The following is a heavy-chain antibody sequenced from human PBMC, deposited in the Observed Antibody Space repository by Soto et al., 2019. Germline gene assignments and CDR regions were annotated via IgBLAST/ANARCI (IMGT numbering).Heavy chain of an antibody. V-gene: IGHV3-23*01. Sequence: EVQLLESGGGLVQPGGSLRLSCAASGFTFSSYAMSWVRQAPGKGRGWVSAISGSGCSTYYADSVKGRFTISTDNSKNPLYLQMNGLRADDTVFYYCAKERYVGWFDPWGQGTLVTVSS. J-gene: IGHJ5*02. CDR3: AKERYVGWFDP. CDR2: ISGSGCST. D-gene: IGHD2-2*01. CDR1: GFTFSSYA.